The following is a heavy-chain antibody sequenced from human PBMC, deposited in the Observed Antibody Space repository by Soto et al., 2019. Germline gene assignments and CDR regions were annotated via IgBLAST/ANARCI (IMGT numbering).Heavy chain of an antibody. D-gene: IGHD6-19*01. CDR3: AREWGSGDY. Sequence: QVQLVESGGGVVQPGRSLRLSCAASGFTFSSYAMHWVRQAPGKGLEGVAVISYDGSNKYYADSVKGRFTISRDNSKNTLYLQMNSLRAEDTAVYYCAREWGSGDYWGQGTLVTVSS. V-gene: IGHV3-30-3*01. CDR2: ISYDGSNK. CDR1: GFTFSSYA. J-gene: IGHJ4*02.